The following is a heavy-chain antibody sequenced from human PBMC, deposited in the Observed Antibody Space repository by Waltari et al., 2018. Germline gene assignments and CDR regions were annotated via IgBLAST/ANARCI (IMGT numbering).Heavy chain of an antibody. CDR1: GYHFTSYD. J-gene: IGHJ4*02. D-gene: IGHD3-3*01. CDR2: MNPNSGNT. CDR3: ARGGITIFGVVIPGFDY. V-gene: IGHV1-8*01. Sequence: QVQLVQSGAEVKKPGASVKVSCQASGYHFTSYDIHWVRQATGQGLEWMGWMNPNSGNTGYAQKFQGRVTMTRNTSISTAYMELSSLRSEDTAVYYCARGGITIFGVVIPGFDYWGQGTLVTVSS.